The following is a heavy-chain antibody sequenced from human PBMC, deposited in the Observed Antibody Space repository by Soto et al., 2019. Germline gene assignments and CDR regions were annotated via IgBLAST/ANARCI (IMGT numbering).Heavy chain of an antibody. CDR1: GGTFSSYA. CDR3: ARSGYDSAAVGDY. CDR2: IIPIFGTT. D-gene: IGHD5-12*01. J-gene: IGHJ4*02. Sequence: ASVKVSCKASGGTFSSYAISWVRQAPGQGLEWMGGIIPIFGTTNYAQKFQGRVTITTDESTSTACMELSSLRSEDTAVYYCARSGYDSAAVGDYWGQGTLVTVSS. V-gene: IGHV1-69*05.